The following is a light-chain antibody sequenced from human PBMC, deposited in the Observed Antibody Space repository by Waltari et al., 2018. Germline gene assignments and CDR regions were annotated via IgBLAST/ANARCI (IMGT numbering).Light chain of an antibody. V-gene: IGKV1-39*01. CDR1: QSVTTY. CDR2: ATS. Sequence: DIQMTQSPSSLSASVGDRVTITCRASQSVTTYLNWYQQKPGKAPNLLTSATSILQSGVPSRFSGSGSGTDVTLTISSLQPEDFATYYCLQSRTAPLTFGGGTKVEIK. CDR3: LQSRTAPLT. J-gene: IGKJ4*01.